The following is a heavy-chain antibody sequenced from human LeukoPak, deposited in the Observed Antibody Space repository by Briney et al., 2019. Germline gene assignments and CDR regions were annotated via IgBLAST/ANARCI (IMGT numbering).Heavy chain of an antibody. CDR2: INNVGSLI. J-gene: IGHJ6*03. D-gene: IGHD6-19*01. CDR3: ARDQRQRSGWYSDYYYYMDV. Sequence: GGSLRLSCAASGFTFRNYEMNWVRQAPGKGLEWVSYINNVGSLIYYADSVKGRFTISRDNAKNSLYLQMNSLRAEDTAVYYCARDQRQRSGWYSDYYYYMDVWGIGTTVTVSS. CDR1: GFTFRNYE. V-gene: IGHV3-48*03.